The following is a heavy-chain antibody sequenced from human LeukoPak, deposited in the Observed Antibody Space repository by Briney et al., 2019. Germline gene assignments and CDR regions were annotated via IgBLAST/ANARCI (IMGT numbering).Heavy chain of an antibody. J-gene: IGHJ4*02. V-gene: IGHV1-18*01. D-gene: IGHD3-22*01. CDR1: GYTFTSYG. CDR3: ARVRWLYGSSGNDY. Sequence: ASVKVSCKASGYTFTSYGISWVRQAPGQGLEWMGWISAYNGNTNYAQKLQGRVTMTTDTSTSTAYMELRSLRSDDTAVYYCARVRWLYGSSGNDYWGQGTLVTVSS. CDR2: ISAYNGNT.